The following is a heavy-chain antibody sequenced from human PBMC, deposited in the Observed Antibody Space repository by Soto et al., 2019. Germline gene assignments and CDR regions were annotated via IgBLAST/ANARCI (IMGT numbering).Heavy chain of an antibody. CDR3: AMVDVYVTPSPQDV. CDR1: GYSFTRYG. Sequence: QVQLVQSRAEVKNPGASVKVSCKASGYSFTRYGIAWARQAPGQGLEWMGWINTYNGNTNYAQNLQGRVTLTTDTSPITAYLELTRLRSNDTAIYDCAMVDVYVTPSPQDVLGQGTTVIVSS. J-gene: IGHJ6*02. V-gene: IGHV1-18*01. D-gene: IGHD3-16*01. CDR2: INTYNGNT.